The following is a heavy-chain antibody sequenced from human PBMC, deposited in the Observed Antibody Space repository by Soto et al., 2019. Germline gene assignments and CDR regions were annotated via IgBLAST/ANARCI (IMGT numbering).Heavy chain of an antibody. Sequence: GGSLRLSCAASGFTVSDSYMNWVRQAPGKGLEWVSYISSSSTIYYADSVKGRFTISRDNAKNSLYLQMNSLRDEDTAVYYCARDRSSHAYFDYWGLGTLVTVSS. V-gene: IGHV3-48*02. D-gene: IGHD2-15*01. CDR3: ARDRSSHAYFDY. CDR2: ISSSSTI. CDR1: GFTVSDSY. J-gene: IGHJ4*02.